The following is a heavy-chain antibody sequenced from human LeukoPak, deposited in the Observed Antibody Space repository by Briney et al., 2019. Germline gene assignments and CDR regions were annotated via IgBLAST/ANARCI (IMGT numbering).Heavy chain of an antibody. CDR2: IKQDGSEK. J-gene: IGHJ6*02. Sequence: PGGSLRLSCAASGFTFSSYWMSWVRQAPGKGLEWVANIKQDGSEKYYVDSVKGRFTISRDNAKNSLYLQMNSLRAEDTAVYYCAREGGIPGYYYGMDVWGQGTTVTVSS. D-gene: IGHD1-26*01. CDR3: AREGGIPGYYYGMDV. V-gene: IGHV3-7*01. CDR1: GFTFSSYW.